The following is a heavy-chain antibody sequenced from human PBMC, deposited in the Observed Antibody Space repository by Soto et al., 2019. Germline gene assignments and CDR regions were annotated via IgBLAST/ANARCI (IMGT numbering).Heavy chain of an antibody. CDR2: ISAYNGNT. Sequence: QVQLVQSGAEVKKPGASVKVSCKASGYTFTSYGISWVRQAPGQGLEWMGWISAYNGNTNYAQKLQGRATMTTDTSTRRADRELSSLRSDDTAVYYCARDRAVTTCYPDYWVQGTLVTVSS. J-gene: IGHJ4*02. CDR1: GYTFTSYG. CDR3: ARDRAVTTCYPDY. D-gene: IGHD4-4*01. V-gene: IGHV1-18*01.